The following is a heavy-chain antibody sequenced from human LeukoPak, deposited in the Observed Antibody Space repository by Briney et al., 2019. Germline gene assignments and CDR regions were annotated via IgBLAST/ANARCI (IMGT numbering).Heavy chain of an antibody. CDR3: ARDTNYYDSSGYYSGSDFDY. CDR1: GFTFSSYS. Sequence: GGSLRLSCAASGFTFSSYSMNWVRQAPGKGLEWVSSITSSTNYIYYVDSVKGRFTISRDDAKNTLYLQMNSLRAEDTAVYYCARDTNYYDSSGYYSGSDFDYWGQGTLVTVSS. CDR2: ITSSTNYI. D-gene: IGHD3-22*01. J-gene: IGHJ4*02. V-gene: IGHV3-21*04.